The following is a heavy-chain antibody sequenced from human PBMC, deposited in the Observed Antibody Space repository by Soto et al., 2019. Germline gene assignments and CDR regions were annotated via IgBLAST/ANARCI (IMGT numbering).Heavy chain of an antibody. CDR2: IGGGGEYT. D-gene: IGHD2-15*01. CDR1: GFTSGKYA. CDR3: AKDEVAANGRADAFDI. V-gene: IGHV3-23*01. J-gene: IGHJ3*02. Sequence: EVHLLESGGGLVQPGGSLTLTCIVSGFTSGKYAMSWVRQAPGKGLEWVSEIGGGGEYTNYADSVRGSFTMSRDNSKNTLYLHMSSLKVEDTAVYYCAKDEVAANGRADAFDIWGQGTVVTVSS.